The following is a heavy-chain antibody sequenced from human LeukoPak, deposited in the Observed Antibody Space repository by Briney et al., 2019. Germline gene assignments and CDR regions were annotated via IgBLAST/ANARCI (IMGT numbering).Heavy chain of an antibody. D-gene: IGHD3-22*01. CDR2: MYLSGTT. CDR1: GDSINSLDL. V-gene: IGHV4-4*02. J-gene: IGHJ4*02. CDR3: AGLVGRYSSGLYYYYFDY. Sequence: KASETLSLTCTVSGDSINSLDLWSWVRQPPGKGLEWIGEMYLSGTTHSNPSVKSRVTTSIDKSKNQFFLNLSSVTAADTAVYYCAGLVGRYSSGLYYYYFDYWGQGTLVTVSS.